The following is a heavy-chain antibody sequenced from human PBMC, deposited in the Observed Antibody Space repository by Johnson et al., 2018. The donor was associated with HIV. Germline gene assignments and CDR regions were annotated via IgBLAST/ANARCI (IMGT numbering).Heavy chain of an antibody. CDR3: ARKRGRAYYNCWGGTRSACAFDI. J-gene: IGHJ3*02. V-gene: IGHV3-30*04. D-gene: IGHD3-3*01. CDR1: GFTFSSYT. CDR2: ISYAGSNK. Sequence: QVQLVESGGGVVQPGRSLRLSCAASGFTFSSYTIHWVRQAPGKGLEWVAFISYAGSNKYYADSVKGRFTISSTTSKNTLYLQMNSLTVEDPAVYYCARKRGRAYYNCWGGTRSACAFDIWGQGTMVTVSS.